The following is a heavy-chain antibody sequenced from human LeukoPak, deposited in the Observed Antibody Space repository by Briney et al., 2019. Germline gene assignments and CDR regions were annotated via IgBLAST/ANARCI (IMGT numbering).Heavy chain of an antibody. V-gene: IGHV3-53*01. J-gene: IGHJ5*02. CDR3: ARDLGQYYDTSDNWFDP. D-gene: IGHD3-22*01. CDR2: IYSSGSI. Sequence: GGSLRLSCAASGFNVSSNYMSWVRQAPGKGLEWVSMIYSSGSIYYIDSVKGRFTISRDNAKNTLNLQMNSLRAEDTAVYYCARDLGQYYDTSDNWFDPWGQGTLVTVSS. CDR1: GFNVSSNY.